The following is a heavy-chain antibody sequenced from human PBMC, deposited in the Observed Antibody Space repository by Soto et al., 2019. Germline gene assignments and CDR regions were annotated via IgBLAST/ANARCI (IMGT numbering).Heavy chain of an antibody. CDR1: GFSLSTSGVG. CDR3: AHKGGGDRILDY. D-gene: IGHD3-16*01. J-gene: IGHJ4*02. V-gene: IGHV2-5*02. Sequence: QITFKESGPTLVKPTQTLTLTCTFSGFSLSTSGVGVGWIRQPPGKALEWLALIYWDDAKHYSPSLKSRLTITTDTSKYQVVLKMTNMDPVDTATYYCAHKGGGDRILDYWGQGTLVTVSS. CDR2: IYWDDAK.